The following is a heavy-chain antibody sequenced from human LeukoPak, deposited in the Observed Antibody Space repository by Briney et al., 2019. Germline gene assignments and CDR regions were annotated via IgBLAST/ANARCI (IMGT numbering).Heavy chain of an antibody. D-gene: IGHD3-16*01. CDR1: GFTFSSYS. J-gene: IGHJ4*02. V-gene: IGHV3-21*01. Sequence: SGGSLRLSCAASGFTFSSYSMNWVRQAPGKGLKWVSSISSSSSYIYYADSVKGRFTISRDNARNSLYLQMNSLRAEDTAVYYCARSLHELYDYVWGSYQYYFDYWGQGTLVTVSS. CDR2: ISSSSSYI. CDR3: ARSLHELYDYVWGSYQYYFDY.